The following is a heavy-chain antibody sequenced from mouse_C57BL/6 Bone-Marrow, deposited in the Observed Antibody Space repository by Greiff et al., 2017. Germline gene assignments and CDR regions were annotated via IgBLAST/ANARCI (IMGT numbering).Heavy chain of an antibody. Sequence: VQLQQPGAELVMPGASVKLSCKASGYTFTSYWMHWVKQRPGQGLEWIGEIDPSDSYTNYKQKFKGKSTLTVDKSSSTAYMQLSSLTSEDSAVYYCASLGSSARAMDYWGQGTSVTVSS. J-gene: IGHJ4*01. V-gene: IGHV1-69*01. D-gene: IGHD1-1*01. CDR3: ASLGSSARAMDY. CDR2: IDPSDSYT. CDR1: GYTFTSYW.